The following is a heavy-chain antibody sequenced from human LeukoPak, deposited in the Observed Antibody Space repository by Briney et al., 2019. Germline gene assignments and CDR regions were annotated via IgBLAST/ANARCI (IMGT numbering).Heavy chain of an antibody. CDR3: ARVAGSYANGYYYMDV. V-gene: IGHV4-4*02. CDR2: IYYSGST. D-gene: IGHD1-26*01. Sequence: SGTLSLTCAVSGGSISRSNWWSRVRPPPGQGLEWIGRIYYSGSTFYNPSLKSRVTISVDTSKNQFSLKLSSVTAADTAVYYCARVAGSYANGYYYMDVWGKGTTVTVSS. CDR1: GGSISRSNW. J-gene: IGHJ6*03.